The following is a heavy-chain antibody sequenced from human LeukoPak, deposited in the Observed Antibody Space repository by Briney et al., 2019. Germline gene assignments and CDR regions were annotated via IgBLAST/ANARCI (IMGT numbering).Heavy chain of an antibody. V-gene: IGHV3-23*01. CDR2: ISGSGGST. Sequence: GGSLRLSCAASGFTFSSYAMSWVRQAPGKGLEWVSAISGSGGSTYYADSVKGRFTISRDNSKNTLYLQMNSLRAEDTAVYYCAKDPGYSYGYRLGDYWGQGTLVTVSS. CDR3: AKDPGYSYGYRLGDY. J-gene: IGHJ4*02. D-gene: IGHD5-18*01. CDR1: GFTFSSYA.